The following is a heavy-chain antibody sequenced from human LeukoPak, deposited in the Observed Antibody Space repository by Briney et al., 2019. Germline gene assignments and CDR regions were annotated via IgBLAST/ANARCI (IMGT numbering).Heavy chain of an antibody. D-gene: IGHD1-14*01. Sequence: SQTLSLTCAISGDSVSSTNVGWNWIRQSPSSGLEWLGRTYYRSQFYNDYADSVKGRITITPDTSKNQFSLQLSSLTPDDTAVYYCAGGTAFDIWGQGTMVTVSS. CDR3: AGGTAFDI. CDR2: TYYRSQFYN. J-gene: IGHJ3*02. V-gene: IGHV6-1*01. CDR1: GDSVSSTNVG.